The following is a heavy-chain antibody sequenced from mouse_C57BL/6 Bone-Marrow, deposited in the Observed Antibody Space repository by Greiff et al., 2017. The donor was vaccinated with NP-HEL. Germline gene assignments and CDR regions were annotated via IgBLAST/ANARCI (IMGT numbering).Heavy chain of an antibody. CDR2: IDPSDSYT. D-gene: IGHD1-1*01. Sequence: VQLQQPGAELVMPGASVKLSCKASGYTFTSYWMHWVKQRPGQGLEWIGEIDPSDSYTNYNPKFKGKSTLTVDKSSSTAYMQLRSLTSEDSAVYYCARGSTVIATYWYFDVWGTGTTVTVSS. CDR3: ARGSTVIATYWYFDV. CDR1: GYTFTSYW. J-gene: IGHJ1*03. V-gene: IGHV1-69*01.